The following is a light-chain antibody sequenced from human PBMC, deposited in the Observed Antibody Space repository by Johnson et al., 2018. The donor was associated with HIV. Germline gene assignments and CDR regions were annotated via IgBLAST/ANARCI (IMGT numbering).Light chain of an antibody. Sequence: QSVLTQPPSVSAAPGQRVNISCSGSSSNIGNNYVSWYQQLPGTAPKLLIYENNKRPSGIPERFSGSKSGTSATLGITGLQTGDEADYFCGTWDSSLSTGVFGTGTEVTVL. J-gene: IGLJ1*01. CDR2: ENN. CDR3: GTWDSSLSTGV. CDR1: SSNIGNNY. V-gene: IGLV1-51*02.